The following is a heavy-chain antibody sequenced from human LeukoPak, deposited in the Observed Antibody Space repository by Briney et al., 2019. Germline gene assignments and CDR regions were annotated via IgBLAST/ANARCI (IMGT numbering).Heavy chain of an antibody. CDR2: ISSSGSTI. CDR3: ARRYCSSTSCLLDY. CDR1: GFTFSSYE. J-gene: IGHJ4*02. V-gene: IGHV3-48*03. Sequence: PGGSLRLSCVASGFTFSSYEMNWVRQAPGKGLEWVSYISSSGSTIYYADSVKGRFTISRDNAKNSLYLQMNSLRAEDTAVYYCARRYCSSTSCLLDYWGQGTLVTVSS. D-gene: IGHD2-2*01.